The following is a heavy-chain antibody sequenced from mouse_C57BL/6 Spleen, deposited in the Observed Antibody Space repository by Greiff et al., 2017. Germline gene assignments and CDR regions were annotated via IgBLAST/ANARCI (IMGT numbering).Heavy chain of an antibody. Sequence: QVQLQQSGPELVKPGASVKISCKASGYAFSRSWMNWVKQRPGKGLEWIGRIYPGDGDTNYNGKFKGKATLTADKSSSTAYMQLSSLTSEDSAVYFCARDYYDAMDYWGQGTSVTVSA. D-gene: IGHD2-4*01. V-gene: IGHV1-82*01. J-gene: IGHJ4*01. CDR3: ARDYYDAMDY. CDR1: GYAFSRSW. CDR2: IYPGDGDT.